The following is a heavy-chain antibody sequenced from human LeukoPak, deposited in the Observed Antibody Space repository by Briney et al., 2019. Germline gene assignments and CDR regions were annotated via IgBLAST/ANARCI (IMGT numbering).Heavy chain of an antibody. V-gene: IGHV4-39*07. CDR1: GVSISSSYSY. CDR3: RGFVYDFWSGYSDY. CDR2: IYYTGNT. Sequence: SETLSLTCTVSGVSISSSYSYWGWIRQPPGMGLEWIGSIYYTGNTYYNASLKSRVTISVDTSKNQFSLKLSSVTAADTAVYYCRGFVYDFWSGYSDYWGQGTLVTVSS. J-gene: IGHJ4*02. D-gene: IGHD3-3*01.